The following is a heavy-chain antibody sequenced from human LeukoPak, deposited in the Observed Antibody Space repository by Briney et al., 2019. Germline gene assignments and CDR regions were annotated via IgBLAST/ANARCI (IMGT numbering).Heavy chain of an antibody. Sequence: SETLSLTCAVYGGSFSGYYWSWLRQPPGEGLEWIGEINHSGSTNYNPSLKSRVTISVDTSKNQFSLKLSSVTAADTAVYYYARAVVVVPAAKSGWFDPWGQGTLVTVSS. CDR2: INHSGST. V-gene: IGHV4-34*01. J-gene: IGHJ5*02. CDR3: ARAVVVVPAAKSGWFDP. CDR1: GGSFSGYY. D-gene: IGHD2-2*01.